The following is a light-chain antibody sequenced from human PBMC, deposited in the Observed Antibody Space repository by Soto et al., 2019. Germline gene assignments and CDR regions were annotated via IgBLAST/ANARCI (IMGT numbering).Light chain of an antibody. CDR3: PKYNSAPWT. V-gene: IGKV1-27*01. CDR1: QGISNY. CDR2: AAS. Sequence: DIQMTQSPSSLSASVGDRVTITCRASQGISNYLAWYQQKPGKVPKLLIYAASTLQSVVPSRFSGSGSGTDFTLTISSLQPEDVATYSCPKYNSAPWTFGHGTKVAIK. J-gene: IGKJ1*01.